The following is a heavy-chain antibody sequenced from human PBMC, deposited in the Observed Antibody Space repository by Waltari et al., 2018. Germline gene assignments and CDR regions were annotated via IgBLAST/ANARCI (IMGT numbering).Heavy chain of an antibody. CDR2: INPSGGST. CDR3: ARDGVTTVTTCNWFDP. CDR1: GYTFTSYY. Sequence: QVQLVQSGAEVKKPGASVKVSCKASGYTFTSYYMHWVRQAPGQGLEWMGVINPSGGSTSYAQKFQGRVTMTRDTSTSTVYMELSSLRSEDTAVYYCARDGVTTVTTCNWFDPWGQGTLVIVSS. J-gene: IGHJ5*02. D-gene: IGHD4-17*01. V-gene: IGHV1-46*01.